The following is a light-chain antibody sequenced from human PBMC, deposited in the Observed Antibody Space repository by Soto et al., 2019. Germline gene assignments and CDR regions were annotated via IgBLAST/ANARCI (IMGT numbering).Light chain of an antibody. CDR1: NIGAKG. V-gene: IGLV3-21*02. CDR2: DDR. Sequence: SYELTQPPSVSVAPGQRATITCGGTNIGAKGVHWYQQKNPGQAPVLVVFDDRARPSAIPERFSGSNSGNTATLTISRVEAGDEADYYCQVWHSTSVRVFGGGTKLTVL. J-gene: IGLJ2*01. CDR3: QVWHSTSVRV.